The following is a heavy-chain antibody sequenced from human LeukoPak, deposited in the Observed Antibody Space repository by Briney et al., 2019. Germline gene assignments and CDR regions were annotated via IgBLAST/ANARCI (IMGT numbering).Heavy chain of an antibody. CDR1: GFTFSKDD. CDR3: TKEFCGSRAACAGGSYYDF. Sequence: GGSLRLSCAASGFTFSKDDFHWVRQAPGKGREWVAAICVTGDTYYPDSVKGRFTIAREDAANSLYLQMRSLGAGDTALYYCTKEFCGSRAACAGGSYYDFWGRGALVTVSS. CDR2: ICVTGDT. J-gene: IGHJ2*01. D-gene: IGHD2-15*01. V-gene: IGHV3-13*01.